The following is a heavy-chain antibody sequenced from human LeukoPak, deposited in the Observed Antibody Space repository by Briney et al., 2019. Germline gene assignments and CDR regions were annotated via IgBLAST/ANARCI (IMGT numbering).Heavy chain of an antibody. CDR3: ERGPNSITGTPIEY. CDR2: IYYSGST. V-gene: IGHV4-59*01. CDR1: GGSISSYY. Sequence: SETLSLTCTVSGGSISSYYWSWIRQPPGKGLEWIGYIYYSGSTNYNPSLKSRVTISVDTSKNQFPLKLTSVTAADTAVYYCERGPNSITGTPIEYWGQGTLVTVSS. D-gene: IGHD1-7*01. J-gene: IGHJ4*02.